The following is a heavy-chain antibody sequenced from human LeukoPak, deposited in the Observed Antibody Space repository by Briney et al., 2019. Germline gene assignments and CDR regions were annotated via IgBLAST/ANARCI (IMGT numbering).Heavy chain of an antibody. J-gene: IGHJ6*03. V-gene: IGHV1-18*01. CDR2: ITAYNGNT. CDR1: GYTFTSYG. D-gene: IGHD3-3*01. CDR3: ARDRAPRITIFGVVITNAYYYYYMDV. Sequence: ASVKVSCKASGYTFTSYGISWVRQAPGKGLERMGGITAYNGNTNYAQKLQGRVTMTTDTSTSTAYMELRSLRSDDTAVYYCARDRAPRITIFGVVITNAYYYYYMDVWGKGTTVTVSS.